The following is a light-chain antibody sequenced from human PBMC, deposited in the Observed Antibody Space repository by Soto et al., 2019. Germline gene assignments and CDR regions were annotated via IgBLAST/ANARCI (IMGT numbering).Light chain of an antibody. CDR2: DAY. CDR1: QSVSSY. Sequence: EIVLTQSPATLSLSPGERATLSCRASQSVSSYLAWYQQKPGQAPRLLIYDAYKRATGIPARFSGSGSGTDFTLTISSLEPEDFAVYYCQQRSNWLTFGGGTKVEIK. CDR3: QQRSNWLT. J-gene: IGKJ4*01. V-gene: IGKV3-11*01.